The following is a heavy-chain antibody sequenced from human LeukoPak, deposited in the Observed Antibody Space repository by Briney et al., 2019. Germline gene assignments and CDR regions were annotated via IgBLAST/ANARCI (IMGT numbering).Heavy chain of an antibody. CDR3: AKDLLMLSQLWYDAFDI. Sequence: PGGSLRLSCAASRFTFSSYEMNWVRQAPGKGLEWVSYISSSGSTIYYADSVKGRFTISRDNSKNTLYLQLNSLRAEDTAVYYCAKDLLMLSQLWYDAFDIWGQGTMVTVSS. J-gene: IGHJ3*02. CDR1: RFTFSSYE. CDR2: ISSSGSTI. V-gene: IGHV3-48*03. D-gene: IGHD5-18*01.